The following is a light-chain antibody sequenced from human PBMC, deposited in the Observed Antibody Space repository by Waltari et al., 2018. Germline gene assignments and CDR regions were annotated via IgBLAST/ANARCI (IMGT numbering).Light chain of an antibody. CDR1: NSDVGGYNY. Sequence: QSALTQPASVSGSPGQSITISCSGTNSDVGGYNYVFWFQQHPGKAPNLMIYEVTYRPSGVSNRFSGSKSGNTASLTISGLQAEDEADYYCSSYTSSSLVVFGGGTKLTVL. V-gene: IGLV2-14*01. CDR3: SSYTSSSLVV. J-gene: IGLJ2*01. CDR2: EVT.